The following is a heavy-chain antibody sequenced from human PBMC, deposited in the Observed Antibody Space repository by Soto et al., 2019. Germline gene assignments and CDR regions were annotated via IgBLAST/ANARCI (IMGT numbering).Heavy chain of an antibody. D-gene: IGHD3-10*01. CDR3: ARQVGSGSYYPYVADY. CDR2: IYYSGST. Sequence: ETLSHTCTVSGGSISSSSYYWGWIRQPSGKGLEWIGSIYYSGSTYYNPSLKSRVTISVDTSKNQFSLKLSSVTAADTAVYYCARQVGSGSYYPYVADYPGQGTPDT. V-gene: IGHV4-39*01. CDR1: GGSISSSSYY. J-gene: IGHJ4*02.